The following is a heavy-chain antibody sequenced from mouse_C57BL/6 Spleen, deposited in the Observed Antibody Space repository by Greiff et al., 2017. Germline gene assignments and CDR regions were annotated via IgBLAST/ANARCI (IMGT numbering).Heavy chain of an antibody. CDR3: ATTMITTRAYYFDN. V-gene: IGHV1-64*01. J-gene: IGHJ2*01. CDR1: GYTFTSYW. D-gene: IGHD2-4*01. CDR2: IHPNSGST. Sequence: QVQLQQPGAELVKPGASVKLSCKASGYTFTSYWMHWVKQRPGQGLEWIGMIHPNSGSTNYNEKFKSKATLTVDKSSSTAYMQLSSLTSEDSAVYYCATTMITTRAYYFDNRGQGTTLTVSS.